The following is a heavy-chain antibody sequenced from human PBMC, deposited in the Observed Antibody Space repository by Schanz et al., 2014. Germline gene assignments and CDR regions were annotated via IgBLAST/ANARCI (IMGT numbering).Heavy chain of an antibody. J-gene: IGHJ4*02. V-gene: IGHV3-21*05. Sequence: EVQLVESGGGLVKPGGSLRLSCTASGFAFSSYSMNWVRQAPGKGLEWVSYISSSGTTIYYADSVKGRFTISRENAKNSLYLQMNSLRARDTAVYYCARVPYGSGSYWDYWGQGTLVTVSS. CDR1: GFAFSSYS. CDR3: ARVPYGSGSYWDY. CDR2: ISSSGTTI. D-gene: IGHD3-10*01.